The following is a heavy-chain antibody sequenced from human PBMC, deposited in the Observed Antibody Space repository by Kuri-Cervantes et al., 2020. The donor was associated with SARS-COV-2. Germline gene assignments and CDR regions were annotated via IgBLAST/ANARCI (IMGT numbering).Heavy chain of an antibody. CDR1: GFTFSSYG. Sequence: GESLKISCAASGFTFSSYGMHWVRQAPGKGLEWVAVISYDGSKKYYADSVKGRFTISRDNSNNTVYLQMNSLRAEDTALYYCARDMGTQFWYFDNWGQGALVTVSS. CDR3: ARDMGTQFWYFDN. V-gene: IGHV3-30*03. CDR2: ISYDGSKK. J-gene: IGHJ4*02. D-gene: IGHD5-24*01.